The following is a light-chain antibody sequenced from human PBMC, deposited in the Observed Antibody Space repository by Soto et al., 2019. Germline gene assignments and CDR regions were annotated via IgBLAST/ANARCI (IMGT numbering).Light chain of an antibody. V-gene: IGKV3-20*01. CDR3: QQYGSSPPSWT. CDR1: QSVSSTY. CDR2: GAS. Sequence: ETVLTQSPGTLSLSPGERATLSCWASQSVSSTYLAWYQQKPGQAPRLLIYGASSRATGIPDRFSGSGSGTDFTLTISRLEPEDFAVYYCQQYGSSPPSWTFGQGTKVEIK. J-gene: IGKJ1*01.